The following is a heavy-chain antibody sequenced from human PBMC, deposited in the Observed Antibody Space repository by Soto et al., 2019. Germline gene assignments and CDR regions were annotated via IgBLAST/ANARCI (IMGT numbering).Heavy chain of an antibody. V-gene: IGHV3-7*01. CDR2: IKQDGSEK. CDR1: GFTFSSYW. D-gene: IGHD3-3*01. CDR3: AREGITIFGVGQIRAYYYIDV. J-gene: IGHJ6*03. Sequence: PGGSLRLSCAASGFTFSSYWMSWVRQAPGKGLEWVANIKQDGSEKYYVDSVKGRFTISRDNAKNSLYLQMNSLRAEDTAVYYCAREGITIFGVGQIRAYYYIDVPGQRTTVTVSS.